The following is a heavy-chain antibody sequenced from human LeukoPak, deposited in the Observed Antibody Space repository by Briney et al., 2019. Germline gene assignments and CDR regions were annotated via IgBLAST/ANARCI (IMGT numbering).Heavy chain of an antibody. CDR1: GFTFSSYA. J-gene: IGHJ4*02. V-gene: IGHV3-30-3*01. D-gene: IGHD2-8*01. Sequence: GGSLRLSCAASGFTFSSYAMHWVRQAPGKGLEWVAVISYDGSNKYYADSVKGRFTISRDNSKNTLYLQMNSLRAEDTAVYYCARNLLEDIVLMVYAIPPFGFDYWGQGTLVTVSS. CDR3: ARNLLEDIVLMVYAIPPFGFDY. CDR2: ISYDGSNK.